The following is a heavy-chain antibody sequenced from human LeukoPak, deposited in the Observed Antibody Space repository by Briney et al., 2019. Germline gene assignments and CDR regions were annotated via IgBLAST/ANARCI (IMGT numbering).Heavy chain of an antibody. CDR3: ARRFIAAAGKYYFDY. CDR1: GYTFTGYY. CDR2: INPNSGGT. D-gene: IGHD6-13*01. J-gene: IGHJ4*02. V-gene: IGHV1-2*06. Sequence: ASVKVSCKASGYTFTGYYMHWVRQAPGQGLEWMGRINPNSGGTNYAQKFQGRVTMTRDTSISTAYMELSRLRSDDTAVYYCARRFIAAAGKYYFDYWGQGTPVTVSS.